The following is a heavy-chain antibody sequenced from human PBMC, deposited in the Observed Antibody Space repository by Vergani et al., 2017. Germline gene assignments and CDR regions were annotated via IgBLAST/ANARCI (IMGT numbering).Heavy chain of an antibody. CDR1: GYSITNYW. CDR2: IYAGDSDV. CDR3: AKTHDFSSLYSSYNWFDP. V-gene: IGHV5-51*03. J-gene: IGHJ5*02. Sequence: EVQLVQAGAEVKKPGESLNISCQGSGYSITNYWIAWVRQRPGKGLEWMGIIYAGDSDVRYRPSFQGQVTMSVDKSLSTAYLQWSSLKASDTATYYCAKTHDFSSLYSSYNWFDPWGQGTQVTVSS. D-gene: IGHD3-3*01.